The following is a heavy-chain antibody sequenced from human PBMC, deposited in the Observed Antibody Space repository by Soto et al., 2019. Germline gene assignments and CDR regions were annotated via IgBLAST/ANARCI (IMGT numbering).Heavy chain of an antibody. CDR3: ARGYCSSTSCYRIRFDP. J-gene: IGHJ5*02. CDR2: IYPGDSDT. V-gene: IGHV5-51*03. D-gene: IGHD2-2*02. Sequence: GESLKISCKGSGYSFNSYWIGWVRQMSGKGLEWTGIIYPGDSDTRYSPSFQGQVTISADKSISTAYLQWSSLKASDTAMYCCARGYCSSTSCYRIRFDPWGQGTLVTVSS. CDR1: GYSFNSYW.